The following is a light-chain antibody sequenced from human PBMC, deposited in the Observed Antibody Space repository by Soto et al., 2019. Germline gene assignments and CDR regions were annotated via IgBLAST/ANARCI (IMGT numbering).Light chain of an antibody. CDR1: QSFSSTY. J-gene: IGKJ1*01. Sequence: EIVLTQSPGTLSLSPGERATLSCRASQSFSSTYLAWYQQKPGQAPRLLIYGASSRATGVPDRFSGSGSGTDFTLTISRLEPEDFAVYYCLQYGSSGTFGQGTVVDIK. CDR2: GAS. V-gene: IGKV3-20*01. CDR3: LQYGSSGT.